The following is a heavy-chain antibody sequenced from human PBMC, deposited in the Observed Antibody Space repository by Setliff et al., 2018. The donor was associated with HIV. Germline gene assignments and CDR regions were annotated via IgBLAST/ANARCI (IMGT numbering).Heavy chain of an antibody. V-gene: IGHV3-23*01. CDR2: ISGSGGST. J-gene: IGHJ4*02. CDR3: ARAYNVYDYRFDSSGYDY. D-gene: IGHD3-22*01. CDR1: GFTFTNYG. Sequence: PGGSLRLSCAASGFTFTNYGMHWVRQAPGKGLEWVSAISGSGGSTYYADSVKGRFTISRDNSKNSLFLQMNSLKAEDTAVYYCARAYNVYDYRFDSSGYDYWGQGT.